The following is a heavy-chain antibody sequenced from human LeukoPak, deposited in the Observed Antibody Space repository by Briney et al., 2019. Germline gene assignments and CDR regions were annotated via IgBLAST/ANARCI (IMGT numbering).Heavy chain of an antibody. D-gene: IGHD2-2*02. CDR3: ARRAVVPAAIRY. V-gene: IGHV4-31*03. CDR1: GGSISSGGYY. Sequence: SQTLSLTCTVSGGSISSGGYYWSWIRQHPGKGLEWIGYIYYSGSTYYNPSLKSRVTISVDTSKNQFSLKLSFVTAADTAVYYCARRAVVPAAIRYWGQGTLVTVSS. J-gene: IGHJ4*02. CDR2: IYYSGST.